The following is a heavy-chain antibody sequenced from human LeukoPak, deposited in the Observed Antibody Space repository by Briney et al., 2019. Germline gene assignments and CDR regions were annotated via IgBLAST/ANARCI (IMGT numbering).Heavy chain of an antibody. CDR2: INPNSGGT. CDR3: ARGGLGYYDFWSGYYRGMDV. Sequence: ASVKVSCKASGYTFTGYYMHWVRQAPGQGLEWVGWINPNSGGTNYAQKFQGRVTMTRDTSISTAYMELSRLRSDDTAVYYCARGGLGYYDFWSGYYRGMDVRGKGTTVTVSS. CDR1: GYTFTGYY. V-gene: IGHV1-2*02. D-gene: IGHD3-3*01. J-gene: IGHJ6*04.